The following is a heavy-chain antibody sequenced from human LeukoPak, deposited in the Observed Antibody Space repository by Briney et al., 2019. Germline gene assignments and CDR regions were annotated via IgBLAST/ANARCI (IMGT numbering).Heavy chain of an antibody. J-gene: IGHJ3*02. V-gene: IGHV3-23*01. D-gene: IGHD3-22*01. CDR3: ARDSKSPYDSSGFGAFDI. CDR1: GFTFDNYV. Sequence: GGSLRLSCAASGFTFDNYVMAWFRQAPGKGLEWVSTISALFPNTYSADSVKGRFTISRDNSKSTLYLQMNSLRAEDTAVYYCARDSKSPYDSSGFGAFDIWGQGTMVTVSS. CDR2: ISALFPNT.